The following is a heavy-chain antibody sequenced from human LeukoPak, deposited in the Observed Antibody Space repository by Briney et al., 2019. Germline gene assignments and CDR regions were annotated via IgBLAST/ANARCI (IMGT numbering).Heavy chain of an antibody. CDR3: ARGRSITIFGVVPPNYYYYYGMDV. CDR2: INTNTGNP. Sequence: ASVKVSCKASGYTFTSYYMHWVRQAPGQGLEWMGWINTNTGNPTYAQGFTGRFVFSLDTSVSTAYLQISSLKAEDTAVYYCARGRSITIFGVVPPNYYYYYGMDVWGQGTTVTVSS. D-gene: IGHD3-3*01. V-gene: IGHV7-4-1*02. J-gene: IGHJ6*02. CDR1: GYTFTSYY.